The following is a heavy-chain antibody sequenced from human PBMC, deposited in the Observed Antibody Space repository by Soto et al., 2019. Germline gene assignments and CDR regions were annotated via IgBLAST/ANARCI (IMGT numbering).Heavy chain of an antibody. CDR1: GFTFSSYS. CDR3: AGEYTSSSGSYYYYYMDV. V-gene: IGHV3-21*06. D-gene: IGHD6-6*01. Sequence: EVQLVESGGGLVKPGGSLRLSCAVSGFTFSSYSMNWVRQAPGKGLEWVSSISSTSTYIYYADSVKGRFTVSRDNDKNFLYLQMNSLRAEDKAVYFCAGEYTSSSGSYYYYYMDVWGIGTTVTVSS. CDR2: ISSTSTYI. J-gene: IGHJ6*03.